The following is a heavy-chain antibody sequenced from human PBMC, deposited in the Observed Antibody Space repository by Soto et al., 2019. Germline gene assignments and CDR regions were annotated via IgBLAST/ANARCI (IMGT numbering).Heavy chain of an antibody. J-gene: IGHJ4*02. CDR3: ARGLMVRGVTPVGY. CDR2: MNPNSGNT. Sequence: VASVKVSCKASGYTFTSYDINWVRQATGQGLEWMGWMNPNSGNTGYAQKFQGRVTMTRNTSISTAYMELSSLRSEDTAVYYCARGLMVRGVTPVGYWGQGTLVTVS. D-gene: IGHD3-10*01. V-gene: IGHV1-8*01. CDR1: GYTFTSYD.